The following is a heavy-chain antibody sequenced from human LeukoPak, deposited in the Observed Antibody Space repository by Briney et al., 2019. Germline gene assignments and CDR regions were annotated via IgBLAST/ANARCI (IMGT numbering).Heavy chain of an antibody. V-gene: IGHV4-39*01. CDR3: ATWRTAKTGFDY. D-gene: IGHD1-1*01. J-gene: IGHJ4*02. CDR1: GGSISNNNYY. CDR2: IYYSGSP. Sequence: ASETLSLTCTVPGGSISNNNYYWAWIRQPPGKGLECIGSIYYSGSPYYNPSLKSRVTISVDTSKNQFSLRLSSVTAADTAVYYCATWRTAKTGFDYWGQGTLVTVSS.